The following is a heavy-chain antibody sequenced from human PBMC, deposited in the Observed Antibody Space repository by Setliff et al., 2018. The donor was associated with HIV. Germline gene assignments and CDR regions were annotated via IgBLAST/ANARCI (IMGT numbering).Heavy chain of an antibody. CDR1: RSTFNSHT. Sequence: SVKVSCKASRSTFNSHTINWVRQAPGQGLDWMGRIIPILGVANYAQRFQGKVTITADKSTSTAYMELTSLRFDDTAMYYCVRGVQSPPHYSYYYMDVWGQGTMVTVSS. D-gene: IGHD3-3*01. CDR2: IIPILGVA. J-gene: IGHJ6*03. V-gene: IGHV1-69*02. CDR3: VRGVQSPPHYSYYYMDV.